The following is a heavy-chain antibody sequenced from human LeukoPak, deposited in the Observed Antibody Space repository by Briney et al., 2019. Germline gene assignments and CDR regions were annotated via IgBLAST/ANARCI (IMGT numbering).Heavy chain of an antibody. V-gene: IGHV3-74*01. D-gene: IGHD1-20*01. CDR2: IDRDGSGT. J-gene: IGHJ5*01. Sequence: GGSLRLSCAASGFTFSGYWMHWVRQVPGKGLVWVSHIDRDGSGTTYAHSVKGRFTISRDNVKNTLYLQMNSLRAEDTAIYYCARDVWGGDNSKSGRGWFDPWGQGTLVTVSS. CDR3: ARDVWGGDNSKSGRGWFDP. CDR1: GFTFSGYW.